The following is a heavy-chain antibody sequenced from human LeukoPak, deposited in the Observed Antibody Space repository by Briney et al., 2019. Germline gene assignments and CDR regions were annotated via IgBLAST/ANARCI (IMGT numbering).Heavy chain of an antibody. J-gene: IGHJ3*02. CDR1: GFTFSSYG. D-gene: IGHD3-3*01. CDR2: IRYDGSNK. V-gene: IGHV3-30*02. CDR3: AKGEADYDFWSGSAFDI. Sequence: GGSLRLSCAAFGFTFSSYGMHWVRQAPGKGLEWVAFIRYDGSNKYYADSVKGRFTISRDNSKNTLYLQMNSLRAEDTAVYYCAKGEADYDFWSGSAFDIWGQGTMVTVSS.